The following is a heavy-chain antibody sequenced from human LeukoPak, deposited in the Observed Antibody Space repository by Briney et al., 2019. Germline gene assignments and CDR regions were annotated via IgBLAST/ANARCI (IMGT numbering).Heavy chain of an antibody. J-gene: IGHJ4*02. CDR1: GYTFTSYG. CDR2: ISAYSGDT. CDR3: ARGTPLDY. Sequence: ASVKVSCKASGYTFTSYGISWVRQAPGQGLEWMGWISAYSGDTNYAQKFQGRVTITADESTSTAYMELSSLRSEDTAVYYCARGTPLDYWGQGTLVTVSS. V-gene: IGHV1-18*01.